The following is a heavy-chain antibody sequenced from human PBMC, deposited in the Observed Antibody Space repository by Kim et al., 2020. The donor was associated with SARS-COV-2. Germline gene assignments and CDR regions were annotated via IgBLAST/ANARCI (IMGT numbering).Heavy chain of an antibody. Sequence: PSLKSRVTISVDTSKTQFSLKLSSVTAADTAVYYCARDRVGRSSGWYFDLWGRGTLVTVSS. D-gene: IGHD1-26*01. V-gene: IGHV4-59*01. J-gene: IGHJ2*01. CDR3: ARDRVGRSSGWYFDL.